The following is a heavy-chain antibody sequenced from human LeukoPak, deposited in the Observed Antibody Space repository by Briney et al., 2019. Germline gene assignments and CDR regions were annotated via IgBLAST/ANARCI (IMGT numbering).Heavy chain of an antibody. CDR1: GGSMSSYY. J-gene: IGHJ4*02. D-gene: IGHD3-22*01. CDR2: IYHSGST. CDR3: ARGGAQYYYDSNDRYYFDY. V-gene: IGHV4-59*12. Sequence: SETLSLTCTVSGGSMSSYYWSWIRQPPGKGLEWIGYIYHSGSTYYNPSLKSRVTISVDRSKNQFSLKLSSVTAADTAVYYCARGGAQYYYDSNDRYYFDYWGQGTLVTVSS.